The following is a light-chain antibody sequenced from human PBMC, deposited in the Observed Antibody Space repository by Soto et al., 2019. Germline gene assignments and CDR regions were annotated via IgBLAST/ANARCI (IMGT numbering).Light chain of an antibody. V-gene: IGKV1-5*03. CDR2: KAS. J-gene: IGKJ2*04. CDR3: KVSAHLLGR. Sequence: SIAAVSGEGEESSTRSWRASQSISSWLAWYQQKPGKAPKLLIYKASSLESGVPSRFSGSGSGTEFTFIISRVQPDDRVSHCSKVSAHLLGRLGEGTMPDIK. CDR1: QSISSW.